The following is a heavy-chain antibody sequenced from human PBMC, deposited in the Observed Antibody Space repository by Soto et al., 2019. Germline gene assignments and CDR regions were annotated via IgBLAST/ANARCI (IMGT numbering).Heavy chain of an antibody. CDR3: AKDPNSSSWYVFDY. V-gene: IGHV3-30*18. J-gene: IGHJ4*02. D-gene: IGHD6-13*01. CDR1: GFTFSSYG. Sequence: PGGSLRLSCAASGFTFSSYGMHWVRQAPGKGLEWVAVISYDGSNKYYADSVKGRFTISRDNSKNTLYLQMNSLRAEDTAVYYCAKDPNSSSWYVFDYWGQGTLVTVSS. CDR2: ISYDGSNK.